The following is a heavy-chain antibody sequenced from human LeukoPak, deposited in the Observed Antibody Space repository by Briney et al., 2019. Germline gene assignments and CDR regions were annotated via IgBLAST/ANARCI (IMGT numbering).Heavy chain of an antibody. CDR2: IYHSGNT. J-gene: IGHJ4*02. Sequence: PSETLSLTCTVSGYSISISYYWGWIRQPPGKGLEWIGSIYHSGNTYYNPSLKSRLTISIDTSKNQFSLKLRSVTAADTAVYYCARDLGSGTPPGAFWGQGTLVTVSS. CDR1: GYSISISYY. V-gene: IGHV4-38-2*02. CDR3: ARDLGSGTPPGAF. D-gene: IGHD3-10*01.